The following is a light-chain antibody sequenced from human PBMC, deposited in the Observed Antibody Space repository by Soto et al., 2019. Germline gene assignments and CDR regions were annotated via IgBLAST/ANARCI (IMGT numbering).Light chain of an antibody. CDR1: QSISSW. CDR2: DAS. CDR3: QQYNSYSRT. V-gene: IGKV1-5*01. J-gene: IGKJ1*01. Sequence: DIQMNQSPSTLSASVGDRVTITCRASQSISSWVAWYQQKPGKAPKLLIYDASSLESGVPSRFSGSGSGTEFTLTISSLQPDDFATYYCQQYNSYSRTFGQGTKV.